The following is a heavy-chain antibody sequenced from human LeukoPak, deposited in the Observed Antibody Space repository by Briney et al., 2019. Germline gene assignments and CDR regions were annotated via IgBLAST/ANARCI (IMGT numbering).Heavy chain of an antibody. CDR2: IYYSGST. Sequence: SETLSLTCTVSGGSISSYYWSWIRQPPGKGLEWIGYIYYSGSTNCNPSLKSRVTISVDTSKNQFSLKLSSVTAADTAVYYCARQRVRWLQPPDAFDIWGQGTMVTVSS. D-gene: IGHD5-24*01. CDR1: GGSISSYY. V-gene: IGHV4-59*01. J-gene: IGHJ3*02. CDR3: ARQRVRWLQPPDAFDI.